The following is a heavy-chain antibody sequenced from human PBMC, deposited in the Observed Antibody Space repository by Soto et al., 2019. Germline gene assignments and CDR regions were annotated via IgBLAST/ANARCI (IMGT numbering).Heavy chain of an antibody. J-gene: IGHJ6*02. D-gene: IGHD3-22*01. V-gene: IGHV1-69*01. CDR2: IIPLFGTA. Sequence: QVQLVQSGAEVKKPGSSVKVSCKASGGTFRSYAIRWVRQAPGQGLEWMGGIIPLFGTANYAQKFQGRVTITADEPTSTAYMELSSLRSEDTAVYYCARDYDSSGYYYFRGGMDVWGQVTTVTASS. CDR1: GGTFRSYA. CDR3: ARDYDSSGYYYFRGGMDV.